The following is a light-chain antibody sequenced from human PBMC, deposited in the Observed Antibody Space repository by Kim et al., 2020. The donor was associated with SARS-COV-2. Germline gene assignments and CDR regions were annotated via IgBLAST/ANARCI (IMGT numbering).Light chain of an antibody. Sequence: GPSIHSACTGTRRDVGYYNPVSLYPQHPSKAPKLIMYDVSERASGVSNRFSGSQSGNTASLTISGLRAEDEADYYCNSHTTSSTYVFGSGTQLTVL. CDR3: NSHTTSSTYV. CDR2: DVS. V-gene: IGLV2-14*04. CDR1: RRDVGYYNP. J-gene: IGLJ1*01.